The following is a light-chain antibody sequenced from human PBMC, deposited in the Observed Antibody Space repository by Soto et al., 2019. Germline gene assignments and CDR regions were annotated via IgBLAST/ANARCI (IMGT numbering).Light chain of an antibody. CDR1: SSNIGGNS. Sequence: QSVLTQPPSVSAAPGQKDTISCSGSSSNIGGNSVSWYQQLPGTAPKLLIYDDNKRPSGIPDRFSGSKSGTSATLGITGFQTGDEADYYCGSWDSSMSAYVFGNGTKGTVL. CDR3: GSWDSSMSAYV. J-gene: IGLJ1*01. V-gene: IGLV1-51*01. CDR2: DDN.